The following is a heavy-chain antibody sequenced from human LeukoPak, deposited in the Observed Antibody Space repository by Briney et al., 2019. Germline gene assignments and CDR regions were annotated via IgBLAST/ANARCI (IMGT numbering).Heavy chain of an antibody. Sequence: KPSETLCLTCAVSGYSISSSYYWGCIQQPPGNVLEFLGHISRCGSTYYNVSVKSRVTISGDTSKNQFSLKLSSVTGADTAFYYCARPRSGQYWYFYLWGRGTLVTVSS. CDR2: ISRCGST. V-gene: IGHV4-38-2*01. J-gene: IGHJ2*01. CDR1: GYSISSSYY. D-gene: IGHD1-26*01. CDR3: ARPRSGQYWYFYL.